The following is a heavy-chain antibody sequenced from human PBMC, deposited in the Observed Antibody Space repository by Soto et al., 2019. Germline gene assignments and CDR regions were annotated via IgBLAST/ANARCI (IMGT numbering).Heavy chain of an antibody. J-gene: IGHJ4*02. V-gene: IGHV3-23*01. CDR2: LSASGDNT. Sequence: GGSLRLSCAASGFTFSDYGMSWVRQAPGKGLEWVSSLSASGDNTYYADAVKGRFTISRDNSKNTLYLQMNSLRAEDTAVYYCARDLRRVEDTAGGAFDYWGQGTLVTVSS. CDR1: GFTFSDYG. CDR3: ARDLRRVEDTAGGAFDY. D-gene: IGHD5-18*01.